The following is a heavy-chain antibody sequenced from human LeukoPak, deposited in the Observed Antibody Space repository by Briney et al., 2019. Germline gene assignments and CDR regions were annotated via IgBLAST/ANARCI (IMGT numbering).Heavy chain of an antibody. CDR3: ARVGGDYDYVWGSYRPIDY. CDR1: GFTFSSYG. CDR2: IRYDGSNK. V-gene: IGHV3-30*02. D-gene: IGHD3-16*02. J-gene: IGHJ4*02. Sequence: PGGSLRLSCAASGFTFSSYGMHWVRQAPGKGLEWVAFIRYDGSNKYYADSVKGRFTISRDNSKNTLYLQMNSLRAEDTAVYYCARVGGDYDYVWGSYRPIDYWGQGTLVTVSS.